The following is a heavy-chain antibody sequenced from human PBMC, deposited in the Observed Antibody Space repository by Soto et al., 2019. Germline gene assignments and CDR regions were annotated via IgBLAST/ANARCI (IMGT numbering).Heavy chain of an antibody. D-gene: IGHD3-3*01. Sequence: ASVKVSCKTSGYSFTTYGISWVRQAPGQGLEWMGWISAYNGNTNYAQKLQGRVTMTTDTSTSTAYMELRSLRSDDTAVYYCARATGMVSNFDYWGQGTLVTVSS. V-gene: IGHV1-18*01. CDR3: ARATGMVSNFDY. CDR1: GYSFTTYG. CDR2: ISAYNGNT. J-gene: IGHJ4*02.